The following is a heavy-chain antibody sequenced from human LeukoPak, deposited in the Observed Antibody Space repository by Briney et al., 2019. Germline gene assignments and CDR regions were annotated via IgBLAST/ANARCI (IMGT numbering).Heavy chain of an antibody. CDR3: AKSNYYYDSSGYYVYYFDY. V-gene: IGHV3-33*06. Sequence: PGRSLRLSCAASGFTFSSYGMHWVRQAPGKGLEWVAVIWCDGSNKYYADSVKGRYTISRDNSKNTLYLQMNSLRAEDTAVYYCAKSNYYYDSSGYYVYYFDYWGQGTLVTVSS. D-gene: IGHD3-22*01. CDR1: GFTFSSYG. J-gene: IGHJ4*02. CDR2: IWCDGSNK.